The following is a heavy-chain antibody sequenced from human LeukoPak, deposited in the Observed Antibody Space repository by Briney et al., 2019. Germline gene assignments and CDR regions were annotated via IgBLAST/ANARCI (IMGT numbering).Heavy chain of an antibody. CDR1: GFTFTSSA. CDR3: ARGLHWFDP. D-gene: IGHD2-15*01. J-gene: IGHJ5*02. Sequence: GTSVKVSCKASGFTFTSSAMQWVRQARGQRLEWIGWIVVGSGNTNYAQKLQGRVTMTTDTSTSTAYMELRSLRSDDTAVYYCARGLHWFDPWGQGTLVTVSS. CDR2: IVVGSGNT. V-gene: IGHV1-58*02.